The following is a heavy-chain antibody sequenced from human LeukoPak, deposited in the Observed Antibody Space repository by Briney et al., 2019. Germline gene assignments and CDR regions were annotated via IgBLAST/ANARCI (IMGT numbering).Heavy chain of an antibody. CDR1: GFTFNSYG. Sequence: GGSLRLSCVASGFTFNSYGMTWVRQVPGKGLEWLSSITGAGTSTKYADSVNGRFTISRDNSKSTLSLQMTGLRAEDTAVYYCARNVPVAMDLDYWGQGTLVTVSS. V-gene: IGHV3-23*01. J-gene: IGHJ4*02. CDR3: ARNVPVAMDLDY. CDR2: ITGAGTST. D-gene: IGHD5-18*01.